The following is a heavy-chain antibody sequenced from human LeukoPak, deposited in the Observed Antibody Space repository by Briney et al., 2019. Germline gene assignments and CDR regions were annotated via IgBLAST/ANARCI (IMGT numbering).Heavy chain of an antibody. CDR2: IYYSGST. CDR3: ARLESYEGITMARGHFDY. Sequence: SETLSLTCTVSGGSISSYYWSWIRQPPGKGLEWIGYIYYSGSTNYNPSLKSRVTISVDTSKNQFSLKLSSVTAADTAVYYCARLESYEGITMARGHFDYWGQGTLVTVSS. CDR1: GGSISSYY. D-gene: IGHD3-10*01. J-gene: IGHJ4*02. V-gene: IGHV4-59*08.